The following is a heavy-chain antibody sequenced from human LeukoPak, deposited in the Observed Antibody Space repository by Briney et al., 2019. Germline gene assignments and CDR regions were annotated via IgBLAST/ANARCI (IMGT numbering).Heavy chain of an antibody. D-gene: IGHD1-7*01. CDR3: AHRRYNWDFY. J-gene: IGHJ4*02. V-gene: IGHV2-5*02. CDR1: GFSLSARRVA. CDR2: IYWDDDK. Sequence: GPTLVHPTQTLTLTCTFSGFSLSARRVAVGWIRQPPGKALEWLALIYWDDDKRYSSTLKSRLTITNETSKNQVVLTRTNMDPVDTATYYCAHRRYNWDFYWGQGTLVTVSS.